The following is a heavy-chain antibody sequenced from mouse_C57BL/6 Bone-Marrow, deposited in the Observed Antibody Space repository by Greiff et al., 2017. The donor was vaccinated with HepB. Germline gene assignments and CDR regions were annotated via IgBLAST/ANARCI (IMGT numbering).Heavy chain of an antibody. V-gene: IGHV1-72*01. Sequence: QVQLQQPGAELVKPGASVKLSCKASGYTFTSYWMHWVKQRPGRGLEWIGRIDPNSGGTKYNEKFKSKATLTVDKPSSTSYMQLSSLTSEDPAVYYCASPYYYGSSYYYAMDYWGQGTSVTVSS. CDR1: GYTFTSYW. CDR3: ASPYYYGSSYYYAMDY. CDR2: IDPNSGGT. J-gene: IGHJ4*01. D-gene: IGHD1-1*01.